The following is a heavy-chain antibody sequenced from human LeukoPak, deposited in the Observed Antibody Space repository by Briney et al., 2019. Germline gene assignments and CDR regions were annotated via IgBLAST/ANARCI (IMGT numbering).Heavy chain of an antibody. D-gene: IGHD3-3*01. Sequence: GRSLRLSCAASGFTFSSYGMHWVRQAPGKGLEWVAVIWYDGSNKYYADSVKGRFTISRDNSKNTLYLQMNSLRAEDTAVYYCARDDYDFWSGYGLNGMDVWGQGTTVTVSS. J-gene: IGHJ6*02. CDR1: GFTFSSYG. CDR3: ARDDYDFWSGYGLNGMDV. CDR2: IWYDGSNK. V-gene: IGHV3-33*01.